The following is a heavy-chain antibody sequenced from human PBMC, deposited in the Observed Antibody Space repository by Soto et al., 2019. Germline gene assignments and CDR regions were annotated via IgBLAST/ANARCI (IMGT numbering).Heavy chain of an antibody. Sequence: GGSLRLSCAASGFDFSTFNVNWVRQAAGKGLEWISYIGTGSITIYYADSVKGRFTISRDNAKSSLYLQMNSLRDEDTAVYYCTRERASGWYDYWGQGTLVTVSS. V-gene: IGHV3-48*02. J-gene: IGHJ4*02. CDR1: GFDFSTFN. CDR2: IGTGSITI. D-gene: IGHD6-19*01. CDR3: TRERASGWYDY.